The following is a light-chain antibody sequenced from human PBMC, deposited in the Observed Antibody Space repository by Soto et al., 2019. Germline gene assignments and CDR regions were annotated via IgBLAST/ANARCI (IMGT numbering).Light chain of an antibody. CDR3: QQHYNLPLT. V-gene: IGKV1-33*01. Sequence: DIQMTQSPSSLSASVGDRVTITCQASQDISKYLNWYQQKPGKAPTLLIYDASKLDTGVPSRFSGSGSGTDFTFSISSLQAEDIATYYCQQHYNLPLTFGGGTKVEIK. CDR1: QDISKY. J-gene: IGKJ4*01. CDR2: DAS.